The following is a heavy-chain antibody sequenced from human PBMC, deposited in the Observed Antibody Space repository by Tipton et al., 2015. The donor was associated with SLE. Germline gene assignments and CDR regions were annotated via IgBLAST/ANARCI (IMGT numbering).Heavy chain of an antibody. V-gene: IGHV3-30*02. CDR2: IWYDGSNK. CDR3: AKDVSSSWSFDY. CDR1: GFTFSSYS. J-gene: IGHJ4*02. D-gene: IGHD6-13*01. Sequence: QVQLVQSGGGLVKPGGSLRLSCAASGFTFSSYSMNWVRQAPGKGLEWVAVIWYDGSNKYYADSVKGRFTISRDNSKNTLYLQMNSLRAEDTAMYYCAKDVSSSWSFDYWGQGTLVTVSS.